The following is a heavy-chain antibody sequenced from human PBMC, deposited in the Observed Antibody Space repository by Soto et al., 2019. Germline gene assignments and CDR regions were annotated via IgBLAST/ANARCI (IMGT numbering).Heavy chain of an antibody. D-gene: IGHD1-26*01. CDR1: GGSISSGAYY. Sequence: LSLTCTVSGGSISSGAYYWSWIRQPPGKGLEWIGYIYYSGSTYYNPSLKSRITISVDTSKNQFSLNLSSVTAADTAVYYCARDLVSLGSYFDYWGQGTLVTVSS. V-gene: IGHV4-30-4*01. J-gene: IGHJ4*02. CDR2: IYYSGST. CDR3: ARDLVSLGSYFDY.